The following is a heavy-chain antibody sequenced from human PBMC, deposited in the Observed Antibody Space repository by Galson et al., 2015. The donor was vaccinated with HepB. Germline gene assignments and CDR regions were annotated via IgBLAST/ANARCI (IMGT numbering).Heavy chain of an antibody. CDR3: AREENYGSGSYCYYYYHGMDV. Sequence: SLRLSCAASGFTFRTFAMHWARQAPGKGLERVAVISYDGRNQYYADSVKGRITISRDNSINTLYLQMKSLRAEDTAIYCCAREENYGSGSYCYYYYHGMDVWGQGTTVTVSS. CDR2: ISYDGRNQ. V-gene: IGHV3-30*04. D-gene: IGHD3-10*01. CDR1: GFTFRTFA. J-gene: IGHJ6*02.